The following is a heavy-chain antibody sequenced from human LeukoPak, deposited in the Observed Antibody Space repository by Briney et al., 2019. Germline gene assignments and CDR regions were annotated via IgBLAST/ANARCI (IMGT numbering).Heavy chain of an antibody. D-gene: IGHD3-10*02. CDR1: GFTFSDYY. CDR2: ISSSGSTI. CDR3: ARVAVRGYYFDY. V-gene: IGHV3-11*04. Sequence: PGGSLRLSCAVSGFTFSDYYMSWIRQAPGKGLEWVSYISSSGSTIYYADSVKGRFTISRDNAKNSLYLQMNSLRAEDTAVYYCARVAVRGYYFDYWGQGTLVTVSS. J-gene: IGHJ4*02.